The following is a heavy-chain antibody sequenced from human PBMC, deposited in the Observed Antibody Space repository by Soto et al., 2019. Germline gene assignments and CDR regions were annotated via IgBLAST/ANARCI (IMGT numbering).Heavy chain of an antibody. CDR2: ISYDGSNK. V-gene: IGHV3-30*18. D-gene: IGHD2-15*01. CDR1: GFTFISYG. CDR3: AKMRGSGYFDY. J-gene: IGHJ4*02. Sequence: QVQLVESGGGVVQPGRSLRLSCAASGFTFISYGMHWVRQAPGKGLEWVAVISYDGSNKYYADSVMGRSTISRDNSKNTLYLQMNSLRAEDTAVYYCAKMRGSGYFDYWGQGTLVTVSS.